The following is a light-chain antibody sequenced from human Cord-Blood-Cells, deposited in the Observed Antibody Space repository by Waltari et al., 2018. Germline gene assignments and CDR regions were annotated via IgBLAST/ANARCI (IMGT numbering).Light chain of an antibody. Sequence: EIVLTQSPATLSLSPGERATLSCRASQSVSSYLAWYQQKPDQAPRLLIYDASNRATGIPARFSGSGSGTDVTLTISSREPEDFAVYYWQQRSNWPPLTFGGGTKVEIK. J-gene: IGKJ4*01. CDR2: DAS. CDR3: QQRSNWPPLT. V-gene: IGKV3-11*01. CDR1: QSVSSY.